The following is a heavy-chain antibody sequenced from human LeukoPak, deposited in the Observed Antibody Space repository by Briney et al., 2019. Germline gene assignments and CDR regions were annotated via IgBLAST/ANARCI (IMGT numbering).Heavy chain of an antibody. D-gene: IGHD1-26*01. CDR3: ASGSYWT. Sequence: ASVKVSCKASGYTFTDYYKHWVRQAPGQGLQWMGRINPSSGGTNYAQKFQGRVTMTRDKSINTAYMELGRLRSDDTAAYYCASGSYWTWGQGTLVTVSS. CDR2: INPSSGGT. J-gene: IGHJ5*02. V-gene: IGHV1-2*06. CDR1: GYTFTDYY.